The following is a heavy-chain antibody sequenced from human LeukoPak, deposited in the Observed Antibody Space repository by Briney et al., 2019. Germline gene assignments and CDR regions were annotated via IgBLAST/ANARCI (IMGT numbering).Heavy chain of an antibody. Sequence: GGSLRLSCAASGFTVSNKYMTWVRQAPGKGLEWVSLIYSDGRTYYADSVKGRCTISRDNAKNSLYLQMNSLRAEDTAVYYCARGVVIPYYYYYYMDVWGKGTTVTVSS. J-gene: IGHJ6*03. CDR2: IYSDGRT. CDR1: GFTVSNKY. CDR3: ARGVVIPYYYYYYMDV. D-gene: IGHD3-3*01. V-gene: IGHV3-53*01.